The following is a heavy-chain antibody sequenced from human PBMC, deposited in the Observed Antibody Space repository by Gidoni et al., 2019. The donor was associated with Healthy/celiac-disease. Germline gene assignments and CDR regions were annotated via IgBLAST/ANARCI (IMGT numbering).Heavy chain of an antibody. Sequence: EVQPLASGGGLVQPGGSLSLSCVAAGLTFSSHAWCWGRQAPGQGLGCVSAIGGRGGSTYYADSVKSRFTISRDNSKITLYLQMNSLRAEDTAVYYCAKGIVVVPGPYYYYGMDVWGQGTTVTVSS. CDR2: IGGRGGST. D-gene: IGHD2-2*01. J-gene: IGHJ6*02. CDR3: AKGIVVVPGPYYYYGMDV. V-gene: IGHV3-23*01. CDR1: GLTFSSHA.